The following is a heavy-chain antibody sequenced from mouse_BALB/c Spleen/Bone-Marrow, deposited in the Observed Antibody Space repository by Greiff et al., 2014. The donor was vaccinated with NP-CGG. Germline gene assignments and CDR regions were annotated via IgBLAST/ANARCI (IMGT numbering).Heavy chain of an antibody. CDR1: GYTFTEYI. Sequence: VKLVESGAELVKPGASVKLSCKASGYTFTEYIIHWVKQRSGQGLEWIGWFYPGSGSIKYNEKFKDKATLTANKSSSTVYMELSRLTSEDSAVYFCARHEDRLRAWFAYWGQGTLVTVSA. V-gene: IGHV1-62-2*01. J-gene: IGHJ3*01. CDR3: ARHEDRLRAWFAY. D-gene: IGHD3-2*02. CDR2: FYPGSGSI.